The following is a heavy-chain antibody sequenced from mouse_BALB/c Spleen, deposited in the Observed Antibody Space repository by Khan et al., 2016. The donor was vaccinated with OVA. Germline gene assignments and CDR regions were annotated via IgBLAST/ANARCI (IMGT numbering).Heavy chain of an antibody. Sequence: MLVESGGGLVKPGGSLKVSCAASGFTFSNYAMSWVRQTPEKRMEWVASISSGDNTYYPDSVKGRFTISRDNARNILYLQMTSLRSEDTAMYYCARDYWFVYWGQGTLVTVSA. J-gene: IGHJ3*01. CDR2: ISSGDNT. CDR3: ARDYWFVY. V-gene: IGHV5-6-5*01. CDR1: GFTFSNYA.